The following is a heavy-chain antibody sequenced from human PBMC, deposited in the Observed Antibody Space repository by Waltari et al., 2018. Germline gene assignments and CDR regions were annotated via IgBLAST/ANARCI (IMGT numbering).Heavy chain of an antibody. Sequence: QVQLVQSGAEVKKPGSSVKVSCKASGGTFSSYAISGVRQAPGQGLEWMGGIIPIFGTANYAQKFQGRVTITADESTSTAYMELSSLRSEDTAVYYCASRGYSYGPDAFDIWGQGTMVTVSS. J-gene: IGHJ3*02. CDR3: ASRGYSYGPDAFDI. V-gene: IGHV1-69*12. D-gene: IGHD5-18*01. CDR1: GGTFSSYA. CDR2: IIPIFGTA.